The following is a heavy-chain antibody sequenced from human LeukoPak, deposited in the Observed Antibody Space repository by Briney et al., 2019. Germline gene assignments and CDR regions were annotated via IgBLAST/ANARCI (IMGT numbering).Heavy chain of an antibody. V-gene: IGHV4-39*07. J-gene: IGHJ4*02. Sequence: GSLRLSCEASGFTFSSYAIYWVRQPPGKGLEWIGSIYYSGSTYYNPSLKSRVTISVDTSKNQFSLKLSSVTAADTAVYYCARENLMTLDYWGQGTLVTVSS. CDR1: GFTFSSYAI. CDR3: ARENLMTLDY. D-gene: IGHD2-21*02. CDR2: IYYSGST.